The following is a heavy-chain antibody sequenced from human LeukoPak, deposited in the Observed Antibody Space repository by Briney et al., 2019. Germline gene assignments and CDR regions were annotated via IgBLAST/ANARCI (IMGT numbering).Heavy chain of an antibody. D-gene: IGHD1-7*01. CDR3: ARGGWGTAIDY. CDR1: GFTFSSYW. J-gene: IGHJ4*02. CDR2: ISGDGSST. Sequence: PGGSLTLSCAASGFTFSSYWMHWVRQAPGKGLVWVSYISGDGSSTTYADSVKGRFTISRDNAKNTLDLQMNSLRAEDTAVYYCARGGWGTAIDYWAQGILVTVSS. V-gene: IGHV3-74*01.